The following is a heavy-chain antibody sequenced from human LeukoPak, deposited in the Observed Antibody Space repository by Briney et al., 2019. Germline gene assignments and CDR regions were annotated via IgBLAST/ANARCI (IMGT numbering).Heavy chain of an antibody. D-gene: IGHD3-22*01. J-gene: IGHJ4*02. CDR2: IWYDGSNK. CDR1: GFTFSSYG. Sequence: GGSLRLSCAASGFTFSSYGMHWARPAPGKGLEWVAVIWYDGSNKYYADSVKGRFTISRDNSKNTLYLQMNSLRAEDTAVYYCAKDRGYDSSGVFDYWGQGTLVTVSS. V-gene: IGHV3-33*06. CDR3: AKDRGYDSSGVFDY.